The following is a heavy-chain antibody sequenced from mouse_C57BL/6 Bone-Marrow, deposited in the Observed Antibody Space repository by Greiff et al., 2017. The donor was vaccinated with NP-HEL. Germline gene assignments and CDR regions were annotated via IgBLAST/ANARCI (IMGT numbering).Heavy chain of an antibody. CDR1: GFNIKDDY. J-gene: IGHJ1*03. D-gene: IGHD1-1*01. V-gene: IGHV14-4*01. CDR2: IDPENGDT. Sequence: VQLQQSGAELVRPGASVKLSCTASGFNIKDDYMHWVKQRPEQGLEWIGWIDPENGDTEYASKFQGKATITADTSSNTAYLQLSSLTSEDTAVSYCTTGYYGSSYRYFDVWGTGTTVTVSS. CDR3: TTGYYGSSYRYFDV.